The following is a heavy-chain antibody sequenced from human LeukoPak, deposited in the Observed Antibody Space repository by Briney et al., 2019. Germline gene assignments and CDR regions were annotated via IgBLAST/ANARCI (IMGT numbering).Heavy chain of an antibody. D-gene: IGHD2-21*02. CDR2: FYYRGNT. J-gene: IGHJ3*02. Sequence: KSSETLSLTCSVSGGSVTNTSGYYWAWIRQSPGKRLEWIGSFYYRGNTYYNLSLKSPLTISVDTSKNQFSLKMSSVTATDTAIYYCARRRSDPGAFDIWGQGTQVTVSS. V-gene: IGHV4-39*01. CDR1: GGSVTNTSGYY. CDR3: ARRRSDPGAFDI.